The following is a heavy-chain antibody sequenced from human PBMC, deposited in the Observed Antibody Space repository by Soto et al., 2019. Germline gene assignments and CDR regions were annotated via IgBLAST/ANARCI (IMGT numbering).Heavy chain of an antibody. CDR3: VRGDVDIVATITAWFDP. J-gene: IGHJ5*02. CDR1: GGSFSGYY. Sequence: SETLSLTCAVYGGSFSGYYWSWIRQPPGKGLEWIGEINHSGSTNYNPSLKSRVTISVDTSKNQFSLKLSSVTAADTAVYYCVRGDVDIVATITAWFDPWGQGTLVTVSS. V-gene: IGHV4-34*01. D-gene: IGHD5-12*01. CDR2: INHSGST.